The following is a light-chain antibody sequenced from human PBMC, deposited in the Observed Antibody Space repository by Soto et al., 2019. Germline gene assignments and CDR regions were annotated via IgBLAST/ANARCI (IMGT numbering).Light chain of an antibody. CDR3: QQYRSYPWT. CDR1: QSVSAW. V-gene: IGKV1-5*03. CDR2: KAS. J-gene: IGKJ1*01. Sequence: DIPMTQSPSTLSAAEGDRVTITCRASQSVSAWLAWYQQKPGKAPKLLIYKASTLETGVPSRFSGSGYGAEFTLTISSMQHDDLGTYYCQQYRSYPWTFGQGTKVEIK.